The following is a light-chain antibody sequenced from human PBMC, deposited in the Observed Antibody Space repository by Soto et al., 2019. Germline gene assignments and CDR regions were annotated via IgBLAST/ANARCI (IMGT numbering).Light chain of an antibody. V-gene: IGKV3-11*01. Sequence: EIVLTQSPVTVTVSPGERVTLSCRASENINNYLAWYQQRPGQAPRLLIYEASSRATGVPARFIGSGSGTDFTLTISSLEPEDFAIYYCQKRGNWPHFGQGTRLEI. CDR3: QKRGNWPH. CDR2: EAS. CDR1: ENINNY. J-gene: IGKJ5*01.